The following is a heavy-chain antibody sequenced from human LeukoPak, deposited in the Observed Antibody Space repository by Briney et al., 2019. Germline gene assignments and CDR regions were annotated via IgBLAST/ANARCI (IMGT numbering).Heavy chain of an antibody. J-gene: IGHJ4*02. Sequence: GGSLRLSCAASGFTFSSYEMNWGRQAPGKGLEWVSYISSRGNAIYYADSVKGRFTIYRDNPKNSLYLQMNSLRVEDTAVYYCARSSSSSWLTFDHWGQGTLVTVSS. D-gene: IGHD6-13*01. CDR2: ISSRGNAI. CDR3: ARSSSSSWLTFDH. V-gene: IGHV3-48*03. CDR1: GFTFSSYE.